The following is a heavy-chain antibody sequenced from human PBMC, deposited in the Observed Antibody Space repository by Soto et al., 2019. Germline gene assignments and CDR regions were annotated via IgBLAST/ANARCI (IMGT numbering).Heavy chain of an antibody. Sequence: GLDLEWLALIYWNDDKRYSPSLKSRLTITKDTSKNQVVLTMTNMDPVDTATYYCAHSDYYGSGSYYNPYYFDYWGQGTLVTVSS. CDR2: IYWNDDK. V-gene: IGHV2-5*01. J-gene: IGHJ4*02. D-gene: IGHD3-10*01. CDR3: AHSDYYGSGSYYNPYYFDY.